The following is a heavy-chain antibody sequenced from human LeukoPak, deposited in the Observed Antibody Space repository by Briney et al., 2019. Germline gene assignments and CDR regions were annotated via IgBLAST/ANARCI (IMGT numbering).Heavy chain of an antibody. CDR2: IKQDGSEK. V-gene: IGHV3-7*01. J-gene: IGHJ6*02. CDR3: ASVSSSWHNYYYYGMDV. D-gene: IGHD6-13*01. Sequence: PGGSLRLSCAASGFTFSSYWMSWVRQAPGKGLEWVANIKQDGSEKYYVGSVKGRFTISRDNAKNSLYLQMNSLRAEDTAVYYCASVSSSWHNYYYYGMDVWGQGTTVTVSS. CDR1: GFTFSSYW.